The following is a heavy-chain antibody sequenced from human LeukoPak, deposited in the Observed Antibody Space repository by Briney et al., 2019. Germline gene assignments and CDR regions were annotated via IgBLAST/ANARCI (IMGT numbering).Heavy chain of an antibody. D-gene: IGHD5-24*01. CDR3: ARERDGYSRALDY. J-gene: IGHJ4*02. CDR1: GGSISSYY. CDR2: IYYSGST. V-gene: IGHV4-59*01. Sequence: SETLSLTCTVSGGSISSYYWSWIRQPPGKGLEWIGYIYYSGSTNYNPSLKSRVPISVDTSKNQFSLKLSSVTAADTAVYYCARERDGYSRALDYWGQGTLVTVSS.